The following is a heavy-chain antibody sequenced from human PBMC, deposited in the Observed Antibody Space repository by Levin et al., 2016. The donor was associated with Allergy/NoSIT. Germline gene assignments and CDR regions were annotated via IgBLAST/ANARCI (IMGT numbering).Heavy chain of an antibody. Sequence: ASVKVSCKASGYSFTGYYMHWVRQAPGQGPEWMGWINPNSGDTNYAQKFQGRVTMTRDTSISTAYMEVNRLRSDDTAVYYCARGSEVAAASNSPHEYWGQGTLVTVSS. D-gene: IGHD6-13*01. CDR1: GYSFTGYY. V-gene: IGHV1-2*02. CDR3: ARGSEVAAASNSPHEY. J-gene: IGHJ4*02. CDR2: INPNSGDT.